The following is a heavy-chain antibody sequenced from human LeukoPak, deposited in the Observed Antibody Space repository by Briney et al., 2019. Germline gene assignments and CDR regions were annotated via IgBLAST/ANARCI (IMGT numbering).Heavy chain of an antibody. V-gene: IGHV3-30*03. CDR1: GFTFSSYG. Sequence: GGSLRLSCAASGFTFSSYGMHWVRQAPGKGLEWVAVISYDGSNKYYADSVKGRFTISRDNSKNTLYLQMNSLRAEDTAVYYCARDRYSSGWYGYFQHWGQGTLVTVSS. D-gene: IGHD6-19*01. CDR3: ARDRYSSGWYGYFQH. J-gene: IGHJ1*01. CDR2: ISYDGSNK.